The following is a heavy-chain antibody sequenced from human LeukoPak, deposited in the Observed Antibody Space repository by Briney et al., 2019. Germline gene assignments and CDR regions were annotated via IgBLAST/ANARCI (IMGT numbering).Heavy chain of an antibody. V-gene: IGHV3-30*04. Sequence: GGSLRLSCAASGFTFRSYAMHRVRQAPGKGLEWVAVISYDGSNKYYADSVKGRFTISRDNSKNTLYLQMNSLRAEDTAVYYCARDAVSGYDYYYYYMDVWGKGTTVTVSS. CDR1: GFTFRSYA. CDR3: ARDAVSGYDYYYYYMDV. J-gene: IGHJ6*03. D-gene: IGHD5-12*01. CDR2: ISYDGSNK.